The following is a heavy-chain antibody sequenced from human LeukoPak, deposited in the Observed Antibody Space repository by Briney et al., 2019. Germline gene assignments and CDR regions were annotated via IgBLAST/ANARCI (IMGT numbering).Heavy chain of an antibody. D-gene: IGHD3-10*01. CDR1: GYSISSGYY. Sequence: PSETLSLTCTVSGYSISSGYYWGWIRQPPGKGLEWIGSIYHSGSTYYNPSLKSRVTISVDTSKNQFSLKLSSVTAADTAVYYCARRTIYYYGSGSYYVWWFDPWGQGTLVTVSS. V-gene: IGHV4-38-2*02. CDR3: ARRTIYYYGSGSYYVWWFDP. CDR2: IYHSGST. J-gene: IGHJ5*02.